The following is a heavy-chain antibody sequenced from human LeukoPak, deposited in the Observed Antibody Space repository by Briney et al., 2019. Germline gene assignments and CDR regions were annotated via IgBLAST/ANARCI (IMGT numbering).Heavy chain of an antibody. CDR2: INWNGGST. J-gene: IGHJ3*02. V-gene: IGHV3-20*04. D-gene: IGHD6-13*01. CDR1: GLTFDDYG. CDR3: ARDVTIAAAIGTDAFDI. Sequence: GGSLRLSCAASGLTFDDYGMSWVRQAPGKGLEWVSAINWNGGSTGYADSVKGRFTISRDNAKNSLYLQMNSLRAEDTALYYCARDVTIAAAIGTDAFDIWGQGTMVTVSS.